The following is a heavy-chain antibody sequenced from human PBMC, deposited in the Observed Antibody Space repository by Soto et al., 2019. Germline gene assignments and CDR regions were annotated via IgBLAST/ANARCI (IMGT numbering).Heavy chain of an antibody. D-gene: IGHD6-19*01. CDR2: INPNSGGT. V-gene: IGHV1-2*02. CDR3: ARDRRVAGDSDAFDI. Sequence: ASVKVSCKASGYTFTGYYMHWVRQAPGQGLEWMGWINPNSGGTNYAQKFQGRVTMTRDTSISTAYMELSRLRSDDTAVYYCARDRRVAGDSDAFDIWGQGTMVTVSS. J-gene: IGHJ3*02. CDR1: GYTFTGYY.